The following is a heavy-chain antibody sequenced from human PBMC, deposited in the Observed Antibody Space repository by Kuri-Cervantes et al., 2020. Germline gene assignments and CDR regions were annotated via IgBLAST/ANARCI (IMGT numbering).Heavy chain of an antibody. CDR2: INAGNGNT. V-gene: IGHV1-3*01. D-gene: IGHD3-16*02. J-gene: IGHJ4*02. CDR1: GYTFTSYA. CDR3: ATALRDYIWGSYRPFDY. Sequence: ASVKVSCKASGYTFTSYAMHWVRQAPGQRLEWMGWINAGNGNTKYSQKFQGRVTITRDTSASTAYMELSSLRSEDTAVYYCATALRDYIWGSYRPFDYWGQGTLVTVSS.